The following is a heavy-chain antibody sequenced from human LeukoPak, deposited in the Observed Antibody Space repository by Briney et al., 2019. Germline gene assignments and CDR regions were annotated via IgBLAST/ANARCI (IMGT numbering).Heavy chain of an antibody. CDR1: GFTFSSYA. V-gene: IGHV3-23*01. J-gene: IGHJ4*02. CDR3: AFLDTLYYYGSGSYYNPTG. Sequence: PGGSLRLSCAASGFTFSSYAMSWVRQAPGKGLEWVSAISGSGGSTYYADSVKGRFTISRDNSKNTLYLQMNSLRAEDTAVYYCAFLDTLYYYGSGSYYNPTGWGQGTLVTVSS. CDR2: ISGSGGST. D-gene: IGHD3-10*01.